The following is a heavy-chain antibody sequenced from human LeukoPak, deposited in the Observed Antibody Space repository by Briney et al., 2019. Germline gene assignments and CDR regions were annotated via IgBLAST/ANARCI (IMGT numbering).Heavy chain of an antibody. V-gene: IGHV4-39*01. J-gene: IGHJ3*02. D-gene: IGHD5-18*01. CDR1: GGSISSGSHY. CDR2: IYYTGST. Sequence: SETLSLTCTVSGGSISSGSHYWGWIRQPPGKGLEWIGNIYYTGSTYYNPSLKSRVTISIDTSKNQFSLRLSSVTAADTAVYYCARRGTAMGVNAFDIWGQGTMVTVSS. CDR3: ARRGTAMGVNAFDI.